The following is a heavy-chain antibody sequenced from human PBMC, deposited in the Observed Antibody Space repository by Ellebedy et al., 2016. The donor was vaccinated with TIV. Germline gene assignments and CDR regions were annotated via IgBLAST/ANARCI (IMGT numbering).Heavy chain of an antibody. CDR2: IDPNTGGT. D-gene: IGHD7-27*01. CDR1: GYIFTAYS. CDR3: ARDLKTGDDY. Sequence: ASVKVSXXASGYIFTAYSMHWVRQAPGQGLQWMGWIDPNTGGTNYAQRFQGRVTMTRDTSISTAYMELSRLRSDDTAVYYCARDLKTGDDYWGQGTLVTVSS. J-gene: IGHJ4*02. V-gene: IGHV1-2*02.